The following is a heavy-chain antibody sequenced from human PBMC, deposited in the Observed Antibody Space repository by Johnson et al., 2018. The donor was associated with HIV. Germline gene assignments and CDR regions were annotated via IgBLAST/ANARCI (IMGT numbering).Heavy chain of an antibody. CDR2: ISDSGDSA. CDR1: EFTFSTYV. J-gene: IGHJ3*02. V-gene: IGHV3-23*04. D-gene: IGHD1-26*01. CDR3: ALDPRIVGSHGEAFDI. Sequence: VQLVESGGGMVQPGGSLRVQPGRSLRVSCAASEFTFSTYVMTWVRQAPGKGLEWVSSISDSGDSAFHADSVKGRFTISRDNSKNTLYLQMNSLRAEDTAVYYCALDPRIVGSHGEAFDIWGQGTVVTVSS.